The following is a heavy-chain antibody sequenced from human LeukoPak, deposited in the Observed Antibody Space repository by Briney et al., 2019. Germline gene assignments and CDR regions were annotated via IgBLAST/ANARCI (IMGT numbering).Heavy chain of an antibody. CDR3: ARDVSMLIDY. D-gene: IGHD2-8*01. Sequence: TSETLSLTCTVSGGSISSDYWSWIRQPPGKGLEWIGYMYYSGSTQYNPTLKSRVTISVDTSKNRFSLKLSSVSAADTAVYYCARDVSMLIDYWGQGTLVTVSS. CDR2: MYYSGST. CDR1: GGSISSDY. J-gene: IGHJ4*02. V-gene: IGHV4-59*01.